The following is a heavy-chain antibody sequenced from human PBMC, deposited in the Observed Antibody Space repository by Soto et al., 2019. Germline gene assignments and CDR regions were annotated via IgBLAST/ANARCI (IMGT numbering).Heavy chain of an antibody. Sequence: GGSLRLSCAASGFTFSSYNMNWVRQAPGKGLEWVSSISSTGTYIYYGDSVKGRFTISRDNAENSLHLQMNSLRDDDTAVYYCARDLWLGNSWSHDMDVWGQRPTLTVSS. V-gene: IGHV3-21*01. CDR2: ISSTGTYI. J-gene: IGHJ6*02. D-gene: IGHD6-13*01. CDR3: ARDLWLGNSWSHDMDV. CDR1: GFTFSSYN.